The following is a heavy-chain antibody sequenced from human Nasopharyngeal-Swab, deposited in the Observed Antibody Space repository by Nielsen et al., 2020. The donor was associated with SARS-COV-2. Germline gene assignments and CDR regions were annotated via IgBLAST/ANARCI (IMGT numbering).Heavy chain of an antibody. J-gene: IGHJ4*02. CDR1: VFTLSDHY. Sequence: GESLKIPCVASVFTLSDHYMDWVRQAPGKGLEWVGRTRNKVNSYSTVYAASVRGRFTISRDDSSTSVYLQMTSLKSEDTAVYYCARGFRRFSDWGQGTLVTVSS. CDR2: TRNKVNSYST. D-gene: IGHD3-16*01. V-gene: IGHV3-72*01. CDR3: ARGFRRFSD.